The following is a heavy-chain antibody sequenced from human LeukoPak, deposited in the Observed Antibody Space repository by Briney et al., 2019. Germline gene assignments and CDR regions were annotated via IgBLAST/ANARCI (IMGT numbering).Heavy chain of an antibody. CDR3: ARDHRD. CDR1: GLTFSSHW. V-gene: IGHV3-74*01. Sequence: GGSLRLSCAASGLTFSSHWMHWVRQAPGKGLVWVSRITNDGSSTTYADSVKGRFTISRDNSKNTLYLQMNSLRAEDTAVYYCARDHRDWGQGTLVTVSS. J-gene: IGHJ4*02. CDR2: ITNDGSST.